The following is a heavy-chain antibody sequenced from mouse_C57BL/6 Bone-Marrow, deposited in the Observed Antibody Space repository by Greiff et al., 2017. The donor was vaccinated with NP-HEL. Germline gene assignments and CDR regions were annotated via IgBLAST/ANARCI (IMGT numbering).Heavy chain of an antibody. CDR1: GFTFSSYG. CDR3: ARHYYSNYFDY. V-gene: IGHV5-6*01. CDR2: ISSGGSYT. J-gene: IGHJ2*01. D-gene: IGHD2-5*01. Sequence: EVKLVESGGDLVKPGGSLKLSFAASGFTFSSYGMSWVRQTPDKRLEWVATISSGGSYTYYPDSVKGRFTISRDNAKNTLYLQMSSLKSEDTAMYYCARHYYSNYFDYWGQGTTLTVSS.